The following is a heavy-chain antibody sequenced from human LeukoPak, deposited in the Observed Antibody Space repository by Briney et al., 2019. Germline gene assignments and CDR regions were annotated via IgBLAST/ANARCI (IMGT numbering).Heavy chain of an antibody. CDR2: IRPGDTYT. V-gene: IGHV1-46*01. CDR3: ARDSHTYAYDF. Sequence: GASVKVFCKPSGYTFTSYFVHWVRRAPGQGLEWMGVIRPGDTYTSYPQKFQGRVTMTRDTSARTVYMELSSLRSEDTAVYYCARDSHTYAYDFWGQGTLVTVSS. J-gene: IGHJ4*02. D-gene: IGHD2-2*02. CDR1: GYTFTSYF.